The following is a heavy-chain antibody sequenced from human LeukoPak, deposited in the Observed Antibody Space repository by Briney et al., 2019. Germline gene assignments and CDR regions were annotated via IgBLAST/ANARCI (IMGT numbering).Heavy chain of an antibody. CDR2: IYTSGST. D-gene: IGHD2-15*01. CDR1: GGSISSGSYY. Sequence: SETLSLTCTVSGGSISSGSYYWSWIRQPAGKGLEWIGRIYTSGSTNYNPSLKSRVTISVDTSKNQFSLKLSSVTAADTAVYYCAVEYCSGGSCFIDYWGQGTLVTVSS. CDR3: AVEYCSGGSCFIDY. V-gene: IGHV4-61*02. J-gene: IGHJ4*02.